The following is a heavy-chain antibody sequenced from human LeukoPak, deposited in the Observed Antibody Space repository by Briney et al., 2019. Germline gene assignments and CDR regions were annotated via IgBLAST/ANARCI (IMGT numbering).Heavy chain of an antibody. Sequence: GGSLRLSCAASGFTVSSNYMSWVRQAPGKGREWVSVIYSGGSTYYADSGKGRFTISRDNSKNTLYLQMNSLRAEDTAVYYCARDTTSGMDVWGQGPTVTVSS. CDR3: ARDTTSGMDV. V-gene: IGHV3-66*01. CDR2: IYSGGST. J-gene: IGHJ6*02. D-gene: IGHD1-1*01. CDR1: GFTVSSNY.